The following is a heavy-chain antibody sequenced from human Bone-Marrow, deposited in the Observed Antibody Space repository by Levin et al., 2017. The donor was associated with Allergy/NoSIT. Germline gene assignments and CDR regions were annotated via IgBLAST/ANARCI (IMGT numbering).Heavy chain of an antibody. D-gene: IGHD3-10*01. Sequence: TSETLSLTCAISGDSVSSNSAAWNWIRQSPSRGLEWLGRTYYRSKWYNDYAVSVKSRITINPDTSKNQFSLQLNSVTPEDTAVYYCASGFGEGDAFDSWGQGTMVTVSS. V-gene: IGHV6-1*01. CDR1: GDSVSSNSAA. CDR2: TYYRSKWYN. J-gene: IGHJ3*02. CDR3: ASGFGEGDAFDS.